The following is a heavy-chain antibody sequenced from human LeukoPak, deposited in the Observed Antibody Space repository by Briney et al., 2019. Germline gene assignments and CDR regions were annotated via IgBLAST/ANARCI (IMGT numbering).Heavy chain of an antibody. CDR1: GFTFSSRW. J-gene: IGHJ4*02. D-gene: IGHD4-23*01. CDR3: ARSNSGPDY. V-gene: IGHV3-7*01. CDR2: INTDGSEK. Sequence: RGSLRLSCSASGFTFSSRWMNWVRQVPGKGLEWVAIINTDGSEKNYVDSVKGRFTISRDNAKNSLYLQMNSLRAEDTAMYYCARSNSGPDYWGQGTLVIVPS.